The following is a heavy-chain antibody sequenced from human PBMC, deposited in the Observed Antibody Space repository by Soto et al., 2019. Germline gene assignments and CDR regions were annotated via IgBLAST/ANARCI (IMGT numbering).Heavy chain of an antibody. J-gene: IGHJ4*02. CDR2: MSYDGSDT. CDR3: TLVRVADSALDH. V-gene: IGHV3-30*02. D-gene: IGHD3-10*02. CDR1: GFIFSSNG. Sequence: GGSLRLSCVGSGFIFSSNGMHWVRQTPGKGLEWVAFMSYDGSDTFYADSVKGRFTISRDNSKNTLFLHMSNLRAEDTAMYYCTLVRVADSALDHWGQGAMVAVSS.